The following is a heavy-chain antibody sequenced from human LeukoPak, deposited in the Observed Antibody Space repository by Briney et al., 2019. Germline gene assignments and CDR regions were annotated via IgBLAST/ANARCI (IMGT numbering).Heavy chain of an antibody. D-gene: IGHD3-3*01. V-gene: IGHV4-59*01. J-gene: IGHJ4*02. CDR1: GCSISSYY. CDR2: IYYSGST. Sequence: SETLSLTCTVSGCSISSYYWSCIRQPPGKGREGIGYIYYSGSTNYNPSLKSRVTISADTSKNKFSLKLSYVTAADTAVYYCARVDGFWYYFDYWGQGTLVTVSS. CDR3: ARVDGFWYYFDY.